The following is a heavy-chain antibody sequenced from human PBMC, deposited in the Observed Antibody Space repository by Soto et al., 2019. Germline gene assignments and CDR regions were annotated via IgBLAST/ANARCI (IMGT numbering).Heavy chain of an antibody. V-gene: IGHV4-61*05. CDR1: GDSISTCFYY. J-gene: IGHJ4*02. CDR2: IFHTGTT. Sequence: SETLSLTCTVSGDSISTCFYYWDWIRQPPGKGLEWIGYIFHTGTTNYNPSLKSRITMSIDTSDNQFSLKLTSVTAADTAVYYCATEPVAAGSFGFWGQGTLVTVSS. CDR3: ATEPVAAGSFGF. D-gene: IGHD6-13*01.